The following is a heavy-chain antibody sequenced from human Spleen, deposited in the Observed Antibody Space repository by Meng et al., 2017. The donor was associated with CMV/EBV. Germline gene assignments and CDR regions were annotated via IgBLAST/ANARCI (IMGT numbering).Heavy chain of an antibody. CDR3: ARGARHYYYYGMDV. CDR2: IRGSDGRT. D-gene: IGHD1-26*01. J-gene: IGHJ6*02. V-gene: IGHV3-23*01. Sequence: GESLKISCAASGFTFSSYAMSWVRQAPGKGLEWVSSIRGSDGRTYYADSVKGRFTISRDNSKNTFYVQMNSLRAEDTAVYYCARGARHYYYYGMDVWGQGTTVTVSS. CDR1: GFTFSSYA.